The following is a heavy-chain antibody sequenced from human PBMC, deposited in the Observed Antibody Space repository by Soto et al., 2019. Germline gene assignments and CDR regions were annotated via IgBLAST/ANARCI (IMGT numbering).Heavy chain of an antibody. Sequence: QVQLVQSGAEVKKPGSSVKVSCKASGGTFNNNAISRVRQAPGQGLEWMGGIIPILGTANYGQKFRGRVTINADESTGTGYMDLSSMRSEDTAVYYCARPYDSSDYYGGGMDVWGQGTTVTVSS. D-gene: IGHD3-22*01. J-gene: IGHJ6*02. CDR3: ARPYDSSDYYGGGMDV. CDR1: GGTFNNNA. CDR2: IIPILGTA. V-gene: IGHV1-69*01.